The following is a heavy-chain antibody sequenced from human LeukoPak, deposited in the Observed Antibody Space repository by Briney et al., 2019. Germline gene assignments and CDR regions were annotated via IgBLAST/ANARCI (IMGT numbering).Heavy chain of an antibody. CDR2: ISCSGDFT. Sequence: GGSLRLSCAASGFTFSSYGMNWVRQARGKGVEGVSAISCSGDFTYYAVSVRGRFTFSRDNSKNTLYLQMNSLRAEDTAVYYCAKGTYGSGTYGAHDYWGQGTLVTVSS. V-gene: IGHV3-23*01. CDR1: GFTFSSYG. CDR3: AKGTYGSGTYGAHDY. D-gene: IGHD4/OR15-4a*01. J-gene: IGHJ4*02.